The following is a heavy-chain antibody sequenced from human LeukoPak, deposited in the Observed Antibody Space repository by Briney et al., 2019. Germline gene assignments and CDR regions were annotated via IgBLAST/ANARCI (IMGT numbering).Heavy chain of an antibody. J-gene: IGHJ4*02. CDR2: ISNAASTI. CDR1: GSIFSDYY. D-gene: IGHD1-7*01. Sequence: PGGSLRLSCAASGSIFSDYYMSWIRQAPGKGPEWVSYISNAASTIYYADSVKGRFTISRDNARNSLFLQMNSLRVEDTAVYYCARVTRRNYGPWAFDYWGQGTLATVSS. CDR3: ARVTRRNYGPWAFDY. V-gene: IGHV3-11*04.